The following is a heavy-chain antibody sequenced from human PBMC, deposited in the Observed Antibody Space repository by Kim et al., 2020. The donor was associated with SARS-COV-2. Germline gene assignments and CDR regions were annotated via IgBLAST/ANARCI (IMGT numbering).Heavy chain of an antibody. J-gene: IGHJ3*02. D-gene: IGHD3-3*02. CDR2: IDYSGST. Sequence: SETLSLTCTVSGGSISSGGYYWSWIRQHPGKGLEWIGYIDYSGSTYSNSSLKSRVTISVDTSKNQFSLKLSSVTAADTAVYCGAGAPISMWGVGKDFDI. V-gene: IGHV4-31*03. CDR1: GGSISSGGYY. CDR3: AGAPISMWGVGKDFDI.